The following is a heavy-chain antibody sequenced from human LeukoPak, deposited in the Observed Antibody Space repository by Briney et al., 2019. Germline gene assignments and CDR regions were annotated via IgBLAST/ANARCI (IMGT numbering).Heavy chain of an antibody. V-gene: IGHV3-21*01. CDR3: ARVLGVVPAAPVDY. Sequence: GGSLRLSCAASGFTFSSYSMNWVRQAPGKGLEWVSSISSSSSYIYYADSVKGRFTISRDNAKNSLYLQMNSLRAEDTAVYYCARVLGVVPAAPVDYWGQGTLVTVSS. D-gene: IGHD2-2*01. CDR2: ISSSSSYI. CDR1: GFTFSSYS. J-gene: IGHJ4*02.